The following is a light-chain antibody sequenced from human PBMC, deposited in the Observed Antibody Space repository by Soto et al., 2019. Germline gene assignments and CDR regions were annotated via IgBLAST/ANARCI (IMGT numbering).Light chain of an antibody. CDR1: QSVSSRY. Sequence: EIVLTQSPGTLSLSPGERATLSCRASQSVSSRYFAWYQQKPGQAPRLLIYSTSSRATGIPDRFSGSGSGTDFTLTISRLEPEDFAVYYCQQSDNSPWTFGQGTKVEIK. CDR3: QQSDNSPWT. J-gene: IGKJ1*01. V-gene: IGKV3-20*01. CDR2: STS.